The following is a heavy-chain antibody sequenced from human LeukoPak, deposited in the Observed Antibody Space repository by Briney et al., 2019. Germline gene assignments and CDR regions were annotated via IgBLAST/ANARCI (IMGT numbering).Heavy chain of an antibody. J-gene: IGHJ4*02. CDR2: ISYDGSNK. V-gene: IGHV3-30-3*01. CDR1: GFTFSSYA. CDR3: ARVNAAGYSGYDWGYYFDY. D-gene: IGHD5-12*01. Sequence: GGSLRLSCAASGFTFSSYAMHWVRQAPGKGLEWVAVISYDGSNKYYADSVKGRFTISRDNSKNTLYLQMNSLRAEDTAVYYCARVNAAGYSGYDWGYYFDYWGQRTLVTVSS.